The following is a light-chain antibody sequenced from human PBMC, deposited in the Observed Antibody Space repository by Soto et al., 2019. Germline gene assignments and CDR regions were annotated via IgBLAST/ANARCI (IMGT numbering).Light chain of an antibody. V-gene: IGKV1-17*03. CDR3: LHHNSYPRT. Sequence: DIQMTQSPSAMSASVGDRVTITCRASQGISNYLAWFQQKPGEVPKRLIYGASNLQSGVPPRFSGSVSGTEFTLTISSLQPEDFATYYCLHHNSYPRTFGQGTKVEIK. J-gene: IGKJ1*01. CDR1: QGISNY. CDR2: GAS.